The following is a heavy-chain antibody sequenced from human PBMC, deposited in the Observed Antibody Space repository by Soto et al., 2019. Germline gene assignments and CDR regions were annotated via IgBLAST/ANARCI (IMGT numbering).Heavy chain of an antibody. CDR3: AREHPYCSGGSCYTAAFDI. CDR2: ISSNSSYI. Sequence: GGSLRLSCAASGFTFSSYSRNWVRQAPGKGLEWVSSISSNSSYIYYADSVKGRFTISRDNAKNSLYLQMNSLRAEDTAVCYCAREHPYCSGGSCYTAAFDIWGQGTMVTVSS. D-gene: IGHD2-15*01. V-gene: IGHV3-21*01. J-gene: IGHJ3*02. CDR1: GFTFSSYS.